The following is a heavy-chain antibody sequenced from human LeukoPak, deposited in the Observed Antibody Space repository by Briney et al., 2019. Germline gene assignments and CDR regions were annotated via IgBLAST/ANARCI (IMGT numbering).Heavy chain of an antibody. D-gene: IGHD5-12*01. CDR2: IYYSGST. Sequence: SQTLSLTCTVSGGSISSGGYYWSWIRQHPGKGLEWIGYIYYSGSTYYNPSLKSRVTISVDTSKNQFSLKLSSVTAADTAVYYCARSGYSGYDYPDYWGQGTLVTVSS. CDR1: GGSISSGGYY. V-gene: IGHV4-31*03. J-gene: IGHJ4*02. CDR3: ARSGYSGYDYPDY.